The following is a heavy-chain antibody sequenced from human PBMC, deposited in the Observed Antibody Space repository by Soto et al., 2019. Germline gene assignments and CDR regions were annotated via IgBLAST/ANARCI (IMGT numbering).Heavy chain of an antibody. V-gene: IGHV1-18*01. CDR1: GYTFTSYG. J-gene: IGHJ5*02. CDR3: ASLVICGGDCSRWDNWFDP. D-gene: IGHD2-21*02. Sequence: GASVKVSCKASGYTFTSYGISWVRQAPGQGLEWMGWISAYNGNTNYAQRLQGRVTMTTDTSTSTAYMELRSLRSDDTAVYYCASLVICGGDCSRWDNWFDPWGQGTLVPSPQ. CDR2: ISAYNGNT.